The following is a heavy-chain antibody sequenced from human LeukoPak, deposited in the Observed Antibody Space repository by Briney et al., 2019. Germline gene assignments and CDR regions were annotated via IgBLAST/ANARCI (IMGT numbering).Heavy chain of an antibody. D-gene: IGHD2-8*01. CDR1: GFTFSSYG. J-gene: IGHJ1*01. CDR3: AIPPGPRYCTNGVCPSEYFQH. V-gene: IGHV3-30*02. CDR2: IRYDGSNK. Sequence: GGSLRLSCAASGFTFSSYGMHWVRQAPGKGLEWVAFIRYDGSNKYYADSVKGRFTISRDNSKNTLYLQMNSLRAEDTAVYYCAIPPGPRYCTNGVCPSEYFQHWGQGTLVTVSS.